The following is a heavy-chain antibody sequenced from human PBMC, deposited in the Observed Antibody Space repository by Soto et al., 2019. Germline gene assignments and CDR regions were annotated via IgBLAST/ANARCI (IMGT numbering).Heavy chain of an antibody. D-gene: IGHD6-6*01. CDR3: AREIAARPGFYYYYGMDV. V-gene: IGHV3-33*01. Sequence: QVQLVESGGGVVQPGRSLRLSCAASGFTFSSYGMHWVRQAPGKGLEWVAVIWYDGSNKYYADSVKGRFTISRDNSKNKLYLQMNSLRAEDTAVYYCAREIAARPGFYYYYGMDVWGQGTTVTVSS. CDR2: IWYDGSNK. CDR1: GFTFSSYG. J-gene: IGHJ6*02.